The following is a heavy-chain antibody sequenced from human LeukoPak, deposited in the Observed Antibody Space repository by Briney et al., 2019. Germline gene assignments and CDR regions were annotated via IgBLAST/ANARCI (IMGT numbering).Heavy chain of an antibody. Sequence: PGGSLRLSCAASGFTFSSYAMSWVRQAPGKGLEWVSAISGSGGSTYYADSVKGRFTISRDNSKNPLYLQMNSLRAEDTAVYYCAKDRRRGSSGWYYFDYWGQGTLVTVSS. V-gene: IGHV3-23*01. CDR3: AKDRRRGSSGWYYFDY. CDR2: ISGSGGST. J-gene: IGHJ4*02. CDR1: GFTFSSYA. D-gene: IGHD6-19*01.